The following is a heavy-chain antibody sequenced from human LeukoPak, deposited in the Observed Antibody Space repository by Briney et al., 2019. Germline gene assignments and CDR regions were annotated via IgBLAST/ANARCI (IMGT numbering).Heavy chain of an antibody. CDR1: GFTFSSYA. V-gene: IGHV3-30-3*01. CDR3: ARVTGDRDYYYYGMDV. Sequence: GGSLRLSCAASGFTFSSYAMHCVRQAPGKGLEWVAVISYDGSNKYYADSVKGRFTISRDNSKNTLYLQMNSLRAEDTAVYYCARVTGDRDYYYYGMDVWGQGTTVTVSS. J-gene: IGHJ6*02. D-gene: IGHD3-16*01. CDR2: ISYDGSNK.